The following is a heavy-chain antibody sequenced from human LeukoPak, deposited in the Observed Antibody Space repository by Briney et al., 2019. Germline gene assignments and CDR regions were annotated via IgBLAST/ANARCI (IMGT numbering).Heavy chain of an antibody. J-gene: IGHJ4*02. D-gene: IGHD2-2*02. V-gene: IGHV4-4*07. Sequence: SETLSLTCTVSGGSISSYYCSWIRQPAGKGLEWIGRIYTSGSTTYNPSLKSRVTMSVDTSKNQFSLKLSSVTAADTAVYYCARDNCSSTSCYNNYFDYWGQGTLVTVSS. CDR3: ARDNCSSTSCYNNYFDY. CDR1: GGSISSYY. CDR2: IYTSGST.